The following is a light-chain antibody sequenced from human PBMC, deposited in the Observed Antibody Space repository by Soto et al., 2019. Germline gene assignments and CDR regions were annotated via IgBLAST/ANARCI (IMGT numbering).Light chain of an antibody. CDR1: HSVSSN. Sequence: EIVLTQSPATLSVSPGERATLSCRASHSVSSNLAWYQQRPGQAPRLLISGASTRATGIPARFSGSGSGTDFTLTISSLEPEDFAVYYCQQRSNWVTFGQGTRLEIK. J-gene: IGKJ5*01. CDR3: QQRSNWVT. V-gene: IGKV3-11*01. CDR2: GAS.